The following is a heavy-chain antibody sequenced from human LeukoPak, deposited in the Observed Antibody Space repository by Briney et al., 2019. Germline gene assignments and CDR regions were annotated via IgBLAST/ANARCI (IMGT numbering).Heavy chain of an antibody. V-gene: IGHV3-23*01. CDR1: GFTFSSYA. J-gene: IGHJ4*02. CDR3: AKEVTRGYYYDSSGLDY. D-gene: IGHD3-22*01. CDR2: ISGSGGST. Sequence: GGSLRLSCAASGFTFSSYAMSWVRQAPGKGLEWVSAISGSGGSTYYADSVKGRFTISRDNSKNTLYPQMNSLRAEDTAVYYCAKEVTRGYYYDSSGLDYWGQGTLVTVSS.